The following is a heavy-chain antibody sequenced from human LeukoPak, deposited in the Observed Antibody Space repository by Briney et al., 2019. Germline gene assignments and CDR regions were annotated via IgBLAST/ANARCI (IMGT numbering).Heavy chain of an antibody. V-gene: IGHV3-23*01. D-gene: IGHD5-18*01. CDR2: ISGSGGST. Sequence: GGSLRLSCAAFGLTFNTYARNWVRQAPGEVLEWVSGISGSGGSTYYADSVKGRFTISRDNSKNTLYLQMNSLRAEDTAVYYCAKGYRAGPGYWGQGTLVTVSS. CDR3: AKGYRAGPGY. J-gene: IGHJ4*02. CDR1: GLTFNTYA.